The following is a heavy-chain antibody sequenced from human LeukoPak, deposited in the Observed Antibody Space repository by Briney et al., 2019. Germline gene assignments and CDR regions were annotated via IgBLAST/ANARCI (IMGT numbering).Heavy chain of an antibody. V-gene: IGHV4-59*01. CDR2: IYYSGST. CDR3: ARGGGRGRLSHVG. J-gene: IGHJ4*02. D-gene: IGHD3-16*01. Sequence: TSETLSLTCTVSGGSISSYYWSWIRQPPGKGLEWLGYIYYSGSTNYNPSLKSRVTISVDTSKNQFSLKLSSVTAADTAVYYCARGGGRGRLSHVGWGQGTLVTVSS. CDR1: GGSISSYY.